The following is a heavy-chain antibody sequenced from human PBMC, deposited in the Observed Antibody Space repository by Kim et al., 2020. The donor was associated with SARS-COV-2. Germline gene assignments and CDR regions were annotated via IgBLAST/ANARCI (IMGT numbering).Heavy chain of an antibody. D-gene: IGHD6-13*01. J-gene: IGHJ4*02. CDR3: ARVKAAAALFDY. Sequence: NYNPSLKSRVTISVDTSKNQFSLKLSSVTAADTAVYYCARVKAAAALFDYWGQGTLVTVSS. V-gene: IGHV4-59*01.